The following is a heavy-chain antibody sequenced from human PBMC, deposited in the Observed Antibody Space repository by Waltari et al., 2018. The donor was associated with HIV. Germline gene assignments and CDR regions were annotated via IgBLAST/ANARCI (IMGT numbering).Heavy chain of an antibody. CDR2: ISSSSSYS. D-gene: IGHD5-18*01. Sequence: EVQLVESGGGLVTTGGSLRLSCTASGFAFDSSGMLWVRQAPGKGPEWVSGISSSSSYSYYADSVRGRFTISRDNARNSLYLEMKRLRAEDTAVYYCARDRGGYTYVGRADYWGQGTLVTVSS. J-gene: IGHJ4*02. CDR1: GFAFDSSG. CDR3: ARDRGGYTYVGRADY. V-gene: IGHV3-21*06.